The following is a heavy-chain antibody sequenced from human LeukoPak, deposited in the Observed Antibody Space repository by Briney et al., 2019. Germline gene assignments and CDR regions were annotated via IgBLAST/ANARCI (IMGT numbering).Heavy chain of an antibody. Sequence: PGGTLRLSCAASGFTFSSYGMSWVRQAPGKGLEWVSAISGSGGSTYYADSVKGRFTISRDNAKNSLHLQMNSLRAEDTAVYYCARKLWFGEPCCYFDYWGQGTLVTVSS. V-gene: IGHV3-23*01. CDR2: ISGSGGST. J-gene: IGHJ4*02. CDR3: ARKLWFGEPCCYFDY. D-gene: IGHD3-10*01. CDR1: GFTFSSYG.